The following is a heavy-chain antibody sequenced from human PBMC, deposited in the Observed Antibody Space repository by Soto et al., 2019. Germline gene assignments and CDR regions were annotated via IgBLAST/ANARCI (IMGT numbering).Heavy chain of an antibody. J-gene: IGHJ4*02. V-gene: IGHV3-30*03. CDR3: ARDRSSYGSGSYSPLDY. Sequence: PGGSLRLSCAASGFTFSSYSMNWVRQAPGKGLEWVAVISYDGSNKYYADSVKGRFTISRDNSKNTLYLQMNSLRAEDTAVYYCARDRSSYGSGSYSPLDYWGQGTLVTVSS. CDR1: GFTFSSYS. CDR2: ISYDGSNK. D-gene: IGHD3-10*01.